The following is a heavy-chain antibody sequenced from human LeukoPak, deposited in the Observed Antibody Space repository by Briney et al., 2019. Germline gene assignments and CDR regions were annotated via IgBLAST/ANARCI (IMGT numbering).Heavy chain of an antibody. Sequence: GGSQRLSCVASGFTFSSYWMTWVRQAPGKGLEWVANIKQDGSEKYYVDYVKGRFTISRDNSQNTVFLQMNSLRVEDTAVYYCAKVDYWSPENYFDSWGQGTLVTVSS. CDR2: IKQDGSEK. CDR3: AKVDYWSPENYFDS. D-gene: IGHD1-1*01. V-gene: IGHV3-7*05. J-gene: IGHJ4*02. CDR1: GFTFSSYW.